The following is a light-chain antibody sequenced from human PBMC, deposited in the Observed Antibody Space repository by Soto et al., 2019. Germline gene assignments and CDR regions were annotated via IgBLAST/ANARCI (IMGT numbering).Light chain of an antibody. CDR3: QQYIRWPLT. CDR1: QDVSSN. J-gene: IGKJ4*01. Sequence: EMVVTQSPATLSVSPGERATLSCRASQDVSSNLAWYQQTPGQAPSLLIYGASTRATGTPARFSGSGSGTEFTLTISSLQSEDYAVYFCQQYIRWPLTFGGGTKVDIK. CDR2: GAS. V-gene: IGKV3-15*01.